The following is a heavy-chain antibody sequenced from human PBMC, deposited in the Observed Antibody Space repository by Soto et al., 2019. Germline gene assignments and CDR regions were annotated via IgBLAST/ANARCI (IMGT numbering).Heavy chain of an antibody. Sequence: GGSLRLSCAASGFTFSSYWMSWVRQAPGKGLEWVANIKQDGSEKYYVDSVKGRFTISRDNAKNSLYLQMNSLRAEDTAVYYCARDRRFLEWLWWFDPWGQGTLVTVSS. D-gene: IGHD3-3*01. CDR1: GFTFSSYW. J-gene: IGHJ5*02. V-gene: IGHV3-7*01. CDR3: ARDRRFLEWLWWFDP. CDR2: IKQDGSEK.